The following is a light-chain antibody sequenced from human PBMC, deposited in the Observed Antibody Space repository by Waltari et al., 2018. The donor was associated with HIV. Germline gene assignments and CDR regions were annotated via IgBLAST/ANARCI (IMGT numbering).Light chain of an antibody. Sequence: EIVLTQSPATLSLSPGERAPLSCRASQSVSSYLAWYQQKPGQAPRLLIYDASNRATGIPARFSGSGSETDFTLTISSLEPEDFAVYYCQQRSNWLFTFGPGTKVDIK. J-gene: IGKJ3*01. CDR1: QSVSSY. CDR2: DAS. CDR3: QQRSNWLFT. V-gene: IGKV3-11*01.